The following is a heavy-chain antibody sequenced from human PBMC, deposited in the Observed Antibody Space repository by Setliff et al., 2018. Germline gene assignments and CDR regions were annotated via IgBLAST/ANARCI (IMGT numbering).Heavy chain of an antibody. J-gene: IGHJ3*02. V-gene: IGHV3-7*03. CDR3: ARDQVVARVHGFDI. D-gene: IGHD2-15*01. Sequence: GGSLRLSCAASAFTFKNYWMSWVRQAPGKGLEWVANIKGDGSEKFYLDSVKGRFTISRDNAKNSLYLQMNSLRADDTAVYYCARDQVVARVHGFDIWGRGTKVTVS. CDR1: AFTFKNYW. CDR2: IKGDGSEK.